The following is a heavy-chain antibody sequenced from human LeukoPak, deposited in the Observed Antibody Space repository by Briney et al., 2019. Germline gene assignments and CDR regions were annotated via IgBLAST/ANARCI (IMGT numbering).Heavy chain of an antibody. CDR3: ARVYGGNSRYFQH. CDR1: GGSISSSGYY. Sequence: SETLSLTCTVSGGSISSSGYYWGWIRQPPGKGLEWIGNIYYRGSIYYNPSLKSRVTISVDTSKNQFSLKMSSVTAADTAVYYCARVYGGNSRYFQHWGQGTLVTVSS. CDR2: IYYRGSI. D-gene: IGHD4-23*01. J-gene: IGHJ1*01. V-gene: IGHV4-39*07.